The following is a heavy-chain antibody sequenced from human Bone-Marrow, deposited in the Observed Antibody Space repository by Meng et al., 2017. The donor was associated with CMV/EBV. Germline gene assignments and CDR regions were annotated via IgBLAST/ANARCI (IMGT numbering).Heavy chain of an antibody. J-gene: IGHJ4*02. V-gene: IGHV3-23*01. CDR1: GFTFSTYT. CDR2: ISGSGGST. D-gene: IGHD4-11*01. CDR3: ARGMTTVTN. Sequence: RLSCAASGFTFSTYTMSWVRQAPGKGLEWISAISGSGGSTYYADSVKGRFTISRDNSKNTLYLQMNSLRAEDTAVYYCARGMTTVTNWGQGTLVTVSS.